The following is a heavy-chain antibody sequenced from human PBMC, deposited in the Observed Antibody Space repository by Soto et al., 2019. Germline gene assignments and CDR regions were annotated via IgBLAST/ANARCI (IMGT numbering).Heavy chain of an antibody. CDR3: AGRESQGRIDY. Sequence: QVQLQESGPGLVKPSDTLSLTCAVSGYSISSSNWWGWIRQPPGKGLEWIGYIYYSGTTYYNPSLKSXXTXSXXAPKNQFSLKLTSVTAVDTAVYYCAGRESQGRIDYWGQGTLVTVSS. J-gene: IGHJ4*02. V-gene: IGHV4-28*01. D-gene: IGHD1-26*01. CDR1: GYSISSSNW. CDR2: IYYSGTT.